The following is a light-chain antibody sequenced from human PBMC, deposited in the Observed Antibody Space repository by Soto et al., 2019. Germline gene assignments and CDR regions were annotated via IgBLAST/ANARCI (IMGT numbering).Light chain of an antibody. CDR1: QNINNK. CDR3: QQDNNLPLG. J-gene: IGKJ4*01. CDR2: DAF. V-gene: IGKV3-15*01. Sequence: EIMMTQSPATLSVSPGERATLSCRASQNINNKIAWYQQKPGQAPRLLMSDAFTRATGIPARFSGSGSGTEFTLTSISLQYEDFEVYYCQQDNNLPLGFGEGTKVEIK.